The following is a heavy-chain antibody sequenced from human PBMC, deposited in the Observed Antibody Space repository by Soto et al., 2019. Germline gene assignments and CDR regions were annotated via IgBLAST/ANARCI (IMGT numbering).Heavy chain of an antibody. CDR2: ISGSGGST. CDR3: AKDKGIGLLPGAVAGTEINWFDP. Sequence: GGSLRLSCAASGFTFSSYAMSWVRQAPGKGLEWVSAISGSGGSTYYADSVKGRFTISRDNSKNTLYLQMNSLRAEDTAVYYCAKDKGIGLLPGAVAGTEINWFDPWGQGTLVTVSS. D-gene: IGHD6-19*01. CDR1: GFTFSSYA. J-gene: IGHJ5*02. V-gene: IGHV3-23*01.